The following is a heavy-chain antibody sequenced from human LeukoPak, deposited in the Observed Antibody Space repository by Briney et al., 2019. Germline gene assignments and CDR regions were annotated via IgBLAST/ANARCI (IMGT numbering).Heavy chain of an antibody. V-gene: IGHV3-23*01. Sequence: GGSLRLSCAASGFTFSSYGMSWVRQAPGKGLEWVSAISGSGGSTYYADSVKGRFTISRGNSKNTLYLQMNSLRAEDTAVYYCAGQDWLGDRYYFDYWGQGTLVTVSS. CDR3: AGQDWLGDRYYFDY. CDR1: GFTFSSYG. J-gene: IGHJ4*02. CDR2: ISGSGGST. D-gene: IGHD3-10*01.